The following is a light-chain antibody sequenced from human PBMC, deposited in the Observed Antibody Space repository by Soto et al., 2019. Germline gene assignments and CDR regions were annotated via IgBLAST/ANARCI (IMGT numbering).Light chain of an antibody. Sequence: QSALTQPPSASGSPGQSVTISCTGTSSDVGGYDYVSWFQQHPGKAPKLMIYEVSKRPSGVPDRFSGSKSVNTASLTVSGLQAEDEADCYCSSYAGSNNRVFGGGTKLTVL. CDR2: EVS. CDR3: SSYAGSNNRV. CDR1: SSDVGGYDY. V-gene: IGLV2-8*01. J-gene: IGLJ2*01.